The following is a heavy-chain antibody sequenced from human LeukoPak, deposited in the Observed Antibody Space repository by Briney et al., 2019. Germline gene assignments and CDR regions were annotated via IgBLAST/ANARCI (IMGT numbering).Heavy chain of an antibody. CDR3: ARENYDFWSGYPSGYYYYYMDV. CDR2: ISSSGSTI. J-gene: IGHJ6*03. Sequence: GGSLRLSCAASGFTVSSNYMSWVRQAPGKGLEWVSYISSSGSTIYYADSVKGRFTISRDNAKNSLYLQMNSLRAEDTAVYYCARENYDFWSGYPSGYYYYYMDVWGKGTTVTVSS. V-gene: IGHV3-11*01. D-gene: IGHD3-3*01. CDR1: GFTVSSNY.